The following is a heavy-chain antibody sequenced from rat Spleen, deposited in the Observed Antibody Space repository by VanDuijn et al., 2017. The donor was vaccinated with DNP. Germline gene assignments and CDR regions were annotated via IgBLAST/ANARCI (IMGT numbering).Heavy chain of an antibody. CDR3: ARQRTYGGPAWYFDF. J-gene: IGHJ1*01. CDR2: ISYDGSST. Sequence: EVQLVESGGGLVQPGRSLKLSCVASGFIFSDYNMAWVRQAPKTGLEWVATISYDGSSTYYRDSVKGRFTISRDNAKSTLYLQMDSLRSEDTATYYCARQRTYGGPAWYFDFWGPGTMVTVSS. V-gene: IGHV5-7*01. D-gene: IGHD1-11*01. CDR1: GFIFSDYN.